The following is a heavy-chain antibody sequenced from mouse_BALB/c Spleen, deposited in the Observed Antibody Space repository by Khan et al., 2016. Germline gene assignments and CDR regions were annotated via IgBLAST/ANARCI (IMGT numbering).Heavy chain of an antibody. CDR1: GYSFTGYY. CDR3: ARERPGFAY. J-gene: IGHJ3*01. CDR2: INPYNGAT. V-gene: IGHV1-31*01. Sequence: IQLVQSGPELVKPGASVKISCKASGYSFTGYYMHWVKQSHVKSLEWIGRINPYNGATSYNQNFKDKASLTVDKSSSTAYMELHSLTSEDSAVYYCARERPGFAYWGQGTLVTVSA.